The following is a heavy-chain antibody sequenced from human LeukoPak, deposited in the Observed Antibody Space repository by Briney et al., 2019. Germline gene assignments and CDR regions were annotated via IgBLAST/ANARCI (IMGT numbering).Heavy chain of an antibody. D-gene: IGHD2-15*01. CDR2: ISTSSNTI. Sequence: GGSLRLSCAAYGFTFSSYSMNWVRQAPGKGLEWVSYISTSSNTIYYADSVKGRFTISRDNAKNSLYLQMNSLRAEDTAVYYCARRDCSGGSCYLSLTTIDYWGQGTLVTVSS. J-gene: IGHJ4*02. CDR1: GFTFSSYS. V-gene: IGHV3-48*01. CDR3: ARRDCSGGSCYLSLTTIDY.